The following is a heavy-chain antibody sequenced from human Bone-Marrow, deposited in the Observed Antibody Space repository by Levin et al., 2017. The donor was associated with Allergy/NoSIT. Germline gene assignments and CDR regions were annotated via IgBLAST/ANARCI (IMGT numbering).Heavy chain of an antibody. Sequence: ASVKVSCKTSGYTFTDYYMHWVRQAPGQGLEWMGWIDPNSGGTNYAQSFQGRVTMTRDTSITTAYMDLSRLRSDDTAIYFCARCYGGLYDFDTWGQGTLVTVSS. CDR1: GYTFTDYY. CDR3: ARCYGGLYDFDT. J-gene: IGHJ4*02. CDR2: IDPNSGGT. D-gene: IGHD4-23*01. V-gene: IGHV1-2*02.